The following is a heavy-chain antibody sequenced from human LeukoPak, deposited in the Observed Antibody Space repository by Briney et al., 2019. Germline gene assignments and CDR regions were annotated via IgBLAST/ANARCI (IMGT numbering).Heavy chain of an antibody. J-gene: IGHJ3*02. CDR1: GVSFSTSG. Sequence: GRSLRLSCAPSGVSFSTSGMHWVRQAPGKGLEWVGFLQHDGSEEYFADSVKGRFIIPRDNSKNTLYLQMNSLRAEDTAVYYCARGRYPHTSSWYGDAFDIWGQGTMVTVSS. V-gene: IGHV3-33*05. D-gene: IGHD6-13*01. CDR2: LQHDGSEE. CDR3: ARGRYPHTSSWYGDAFDI.